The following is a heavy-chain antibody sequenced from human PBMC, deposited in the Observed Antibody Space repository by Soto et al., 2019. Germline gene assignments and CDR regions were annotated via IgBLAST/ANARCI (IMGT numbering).Heavy chain of an antibody. CDR3: AKDISPYPDAFDI. CDR2: ISWNSGSI. V-gene: IGHV3-9*01. J-gene: IGHJ3*02. CDR1: GFTFDDYA. Sequence: GGSLRLSCAASGFTFDDYAMHWVRQAPGKGLEWVSGISWNSGSIGYADSVKGRFTISRDNAKDSLYLQMNSLRAEDTALYYCAKDISPYPDAFDIWGQGTMVTVSS.